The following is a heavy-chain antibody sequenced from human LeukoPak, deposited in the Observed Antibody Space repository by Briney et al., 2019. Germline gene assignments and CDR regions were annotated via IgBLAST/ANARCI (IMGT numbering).Heavy chain of an antibody. CDR1: GGTFSHYA. V-gene: IGHV1-69*06. Sequence: SVKVSCKASGGTFSHYAFSWVRQAPGQGLEWMGGIIPIFGTAKYAQNFQGRVTITADKSTSTAYMELSSLRSEDTAVYYCASTGYTSGWYAEGWLDPWGQGTLVTVSS. D-gene: IGHD6-19*01. J-gene: IGHJ5*02. CDR3: ASTGYTSGWYAEGWLDP. CDR2: IIPIFGTA.